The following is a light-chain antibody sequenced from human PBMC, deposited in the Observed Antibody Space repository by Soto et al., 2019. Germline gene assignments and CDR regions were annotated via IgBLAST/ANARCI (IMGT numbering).Light chain of an antibody. CDR3: CSYAGSYTLWV. Sequence: QSALTQPRSVSGSPGQSVTISCTGTSSDVGGYNYVSWYQQYPGKAPKLIIYDVSTRPSGVPDRFSGSKSGNTASLTISGLQAEDEADYYCCSYAGSYTLWVFGGGTKLTVL. CDR2: DVS. V-gene: IGLV2-11*01. CDR1: SSDVGGYNY. J-gene: IGLJ3*02.